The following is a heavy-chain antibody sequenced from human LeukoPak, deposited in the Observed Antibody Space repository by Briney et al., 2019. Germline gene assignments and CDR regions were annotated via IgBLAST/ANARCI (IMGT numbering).Heavy chain of an antibody. D-gene: IGHD3-10*01. Sequence: SETLSHTCAVYGGSFSGYYWSWIRQPPGKGLEWIGEINHSGSTNYNPSLKSRVTISVDTSKNQFSLKLSSVNAADTAVDYCARGIITMVRGVIIYYFDYWGQGTLVTVSS. CDR3: ARGIITMVRGVIIYYFDY. CDR2: INHSGST. CDR1: GGSFSGYY. V-gene: IGHV4-34*01. J-gene: IGHJ4*02.